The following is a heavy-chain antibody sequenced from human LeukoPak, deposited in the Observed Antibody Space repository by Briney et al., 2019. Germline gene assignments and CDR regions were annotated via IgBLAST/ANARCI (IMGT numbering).Heavy chain of an antibody. J-gene: IGHJ4*02. D-gene: IGHD5-18*01. V-gene: IGHV3-21*01. Sequence: GGSLRLSCAASGFTFSSYSMNWVRQAPGKGLEWVSSISSSSNYTYYADSVKGRFTISRDNAKNTLYLQMNSLRAEDTAVYYCARDWSGYSYGYGYWGQGTLVTVSS. CDR2: ISSSSNYT. CDR3: ARDWSGYSYGYGY. CDR1: GFTFSSYS.